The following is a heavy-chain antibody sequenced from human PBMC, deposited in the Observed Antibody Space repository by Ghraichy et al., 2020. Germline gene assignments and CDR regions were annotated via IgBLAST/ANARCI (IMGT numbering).Heavy chain of an antibody. CDR1: EFTFDGYP. Sequence: GGSLRLSCAVSEFTFDGYPMTWVRPAPGKGLEWVSTLGADGRSTFYADSVKGRFTISRDKSKRTMYLQMNSLRADDTAVYYCAKEGGRLGEGAFDVWGQGPKVTVSS. CDR2: LGADGRST. J-gene: IGHJ3*01. CDR3: AKEGGRLGEGAFDV. V-gene: IGHV3-23*01. D-gene: IGHD3-10*01.